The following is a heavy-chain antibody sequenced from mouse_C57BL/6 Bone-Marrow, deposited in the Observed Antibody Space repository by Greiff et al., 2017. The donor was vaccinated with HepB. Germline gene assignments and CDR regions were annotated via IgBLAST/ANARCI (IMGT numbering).Heavy chain of an antibody. CDR1: GFTFTDYY. D-gene: IGHD1-1*01. Sequence: DVHLVESGGGLVQPGGSLSLSCAASGFTFTDYYMSWVRQPPGKALEWLGFIRNKANGYTTEYSASVKGRFTISRDNSQSILYLQMNALRAEDSATYYGARYGHYYGSRGGPWFAYWGQGTLVTVSA. V-gene: IGHV7-3*01. CDR2: IRNKANGYTT. J-gene: IGHJ3*01. CDR3: ARYGHYYGSRGGPWFAY.